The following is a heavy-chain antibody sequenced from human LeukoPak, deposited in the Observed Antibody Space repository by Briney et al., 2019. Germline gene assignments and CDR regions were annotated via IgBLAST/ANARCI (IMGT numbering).Heavy chain of an antibody. CDR2: IYHSGST. V-gene: IGHV4-38-2*02. CDR1: GYSISSGYY. J-gene: IGHJ4*02. CDR3: ARDKDYNWNG. D-gene: IGHD1-20*01. Sequence: PSETLSLTCTVSGYSISSGYYWGWIRRPPGKGLEWIGSIYHSGSTYYNPSLKSRVTISVDTSKNQFSLKLSSVTAADTAVYYCARDKDYNWNGWGQGTLVTVSS.